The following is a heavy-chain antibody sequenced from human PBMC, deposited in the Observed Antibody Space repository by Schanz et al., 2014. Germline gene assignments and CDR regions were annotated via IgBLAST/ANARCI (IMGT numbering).Heavy chain of an antibody. J-gene: IGHJ5*02. D-gene: IGHD6-19*01. Sequence: QVQLQESGPGLVKPSQTLSLTCTVSGGSVSSGGDYWSWIRQHPGKGLEWIGEIYHSGNTNYNPSLKSRVTISVDKPKKQFSLKVTSMTAADTAVYYCARGHHPHGITVAARGFDPWGQGTLVTVSS. CDR1: GGSVSSGGDY. CDR2: IYHSGNT. CDR3: ARGHHPHGITVAARGFDP. V-gene: IGHV4-31*03.